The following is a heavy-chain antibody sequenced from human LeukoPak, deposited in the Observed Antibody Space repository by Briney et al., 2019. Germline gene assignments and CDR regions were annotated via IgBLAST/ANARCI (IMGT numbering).Heavy chain of an antibody. CDR3: ARESSAVAHTMMRDWHDP. J-gene: IGHJ5*02. V-gene: IGHV4-38-2*02. CDR2: INHSGRT. D-gene: IGHD3-22*01. Sequence: SETLSLTCDVSGYSINFGHLWGWIRQPPGKGLEWIASINHSGRTYYTPSLKSRVTISVDTLKNQFSLKMTSVTAEDTAMYFCARESSAVAHTMMRDWHDPWGQGTLVTVSS. CDR1: GYSINFGHL.